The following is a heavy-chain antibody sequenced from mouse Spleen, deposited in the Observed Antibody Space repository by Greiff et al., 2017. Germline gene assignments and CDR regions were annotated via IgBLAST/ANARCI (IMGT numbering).Heavy chain of an antibody. CDR2: ISSGGSYT. CDR3: ARVGEYYAMDY. Sequence: EVKLVESGGGLVQPGGSRKLSCAASGFTFSSFGMHWVRQAPEKGLEWVAYISSGGSYTYYPDSVKGRFTISRDNAKNTLYLQMSSLRSEDTAMYYCARVGEYYAMDYWGQGTSVTVSS. J-gene: IGHJ4*01. V-gene: IGHV5-17*02. CDR1: GFTFSSFG.